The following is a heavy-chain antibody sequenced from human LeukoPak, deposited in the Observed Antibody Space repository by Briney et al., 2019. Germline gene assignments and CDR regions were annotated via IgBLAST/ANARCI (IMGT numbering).Heavy chain of an antibody. CDR2: ISYDGSNK. D-gene: IGHD5-18*01. J-gene: IGHJ4*02. CDR1: GFTFSSYA. CDR3: ARDEFIQLWDNPGY. Sequence: GRSLRLSCAASGFTFSSYAMHWVRQAPGRGLEWVAVISYDGSNKYYADSVKGRFTISRDNSKNTLYLQMNSLRAEDTAVYYCARDEFIQLWDNPGYWGQGTLVTVSS. V-gene: IGHV3-30*04.